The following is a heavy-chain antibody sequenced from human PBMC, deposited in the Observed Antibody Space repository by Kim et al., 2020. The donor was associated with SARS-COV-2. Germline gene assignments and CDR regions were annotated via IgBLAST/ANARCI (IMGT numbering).Heavy chain of an antibody. Sequence: GGSLRLSCAASGFTFSSYAMSWVRQAPGKGLEWVSAISGSGGSTYYADSVKGRFTISRDNSKNTLYLQMNSLRAEDTAVYYCAKDDYYDSSGYYRRFDPWGQGTLVTVSS. V-gene: IGHV3-23*01. J-gene: IGHJ5*02. CDR3: AKDDYYDSSGYYRRFDP. D-gene: IGHD3-22*01. CDR1: GFTFSSYA. CDR2: ISGSGGST.